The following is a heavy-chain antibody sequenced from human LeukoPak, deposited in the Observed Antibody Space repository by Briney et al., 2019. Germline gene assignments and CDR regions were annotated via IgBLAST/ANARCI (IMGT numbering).Heavy chain of an antibody. J-gene: IGHJ3*02. CDR2: IYTSGST. V-gene: IGHV4-61*02. CDR1: GGSISSGSYY. D-gene: IGHD2-2*01. CDR3: ARGGCSSTSCYWENAFDI. Sequence: SETLSLTCTVSGGSISSGSYYWSWIRQPAGKGLEWIGRIYTSGSTNYNPSLKSRVTISVDTSKNQFSLKLSSVTAADTAVYYCARGGCSSTSCYWENAFDIWGQGTMVTVSS.